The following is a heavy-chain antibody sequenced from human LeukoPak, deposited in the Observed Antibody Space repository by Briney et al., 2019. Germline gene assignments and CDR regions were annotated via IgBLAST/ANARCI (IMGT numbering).Heavy chain of an antibody. Sequence: ASVKVSCKASGYTFSNYDINWVRQATGQGLEWMGWMNPKSGNAGYAQKFKGRVTMTRDTSRGTAYLELRSLRCEDTGVYYCARPYCSAGSCFPNWLDPWGQGTLVTVSS. CDR1: GYTFSNYD. J-gene: IGHJ5*02. CDR3: ARPYCSAGSCFPNWLDP. CDR2: MNPKSGNA. D-gene: IGHD2-15*01. V-gene: IGHV1-8*01.